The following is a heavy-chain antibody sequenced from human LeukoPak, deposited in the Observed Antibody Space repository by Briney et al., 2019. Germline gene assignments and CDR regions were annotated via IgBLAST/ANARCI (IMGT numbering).Heavy chain of an antibody. D-gene: IGHD2/OR15-2a*01. J-gene: IGHJ4*02. CDR1: GFTFSSYA. V-gene: IGHV3-15*01. Sequence: VGSLRLSCAASGFTFSSYAMSWVRQAPGKGLEWVGRIKSNADGGTPDYAAPARGRFTISRDDSKNTLYLQMNSLKTEDTAVYYCTTFYHEYSPYWGRGTLVTVSS. CDR2: IKSNADGGTP. CDR3: TTFYHEYSPY.